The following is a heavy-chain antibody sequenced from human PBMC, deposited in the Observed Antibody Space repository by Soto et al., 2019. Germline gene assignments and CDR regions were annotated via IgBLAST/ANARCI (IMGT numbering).Heavy chain of an antibody. V-gene: IGHV3-33*01. Sequence: QVQLVESGGGVVQPGRSLRLSCAASGFTFSSYGMHWVRQAPGKGLEWVAVIWYDGSNKYYADSVKGRFTISRDNSKNTLYLQMNSLRAEDTAVYYCARECGYGSGRGMDVRGQGTTVTVSS. D-gene: IGHD6-25*01. J-gene: IGHJ6*02. CDR1: GFTFSSYG. CDR3: ARECGYGSGRGMDV. CDR2: IWYDGSNK.